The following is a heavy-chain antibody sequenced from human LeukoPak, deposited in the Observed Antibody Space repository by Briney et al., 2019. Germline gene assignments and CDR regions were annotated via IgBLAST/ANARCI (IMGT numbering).Heavy chain of an antibody. V-gene: IGHV1-2*02. Sequence: GASVKVSCKASGYTFTGYYMHWVRQAPGQGLEWMGWINPNSGGTNYAQKFQGRVTMTRDTSISTAYMELSRLRSDDTAVYYCAREKGHYGDYRGKMDVWGQGTTVTVSS. CDR1: GYTFTGYY. J-gene: IGHJ6*02. D-gene: IGHD4-17*01. CDR2: INPNSGGT. CDR3: AREKGHYGDYRGKMDV.